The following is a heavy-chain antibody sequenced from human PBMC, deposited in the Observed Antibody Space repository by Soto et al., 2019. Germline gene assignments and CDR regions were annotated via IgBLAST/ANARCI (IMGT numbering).Heavy chain of an antibody. V-gene: IGHV4-30-4*01. CDR3: ARGDMITFGGVHRGLGWFDP. CDR1: GGSISSGDYY. Sequence: QVQLQESGPGLVKPSQTLSLTCTVSGGSISSGDYYWSWIRQPPGKGLEWIGYIYYSGSTYYNPSRKSRVTISVDTSKNQFSLKLSSVTAADTAVYYCARGDMITFGGVHRGLGWFDPWGQGTLVTVSS. J-gene: IGHJ5*02. D-gene: IGHD3-16*01. CDR2: IYYSGST.